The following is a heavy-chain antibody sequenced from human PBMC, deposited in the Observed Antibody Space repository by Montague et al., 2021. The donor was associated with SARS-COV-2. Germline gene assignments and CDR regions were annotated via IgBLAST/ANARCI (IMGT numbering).Heavy chain of an antibody. CDR3: ARGSDCSGGSCYSEWDPYDYYGMDV. V-gene: IGHV4-34*01. D-gene: IGHD2-15*01. CDR2: INHSGST. Sequence: SETLSLTCAVYGGSFSGYYWSWIRQPPGKGLEWIGEINHSGSTNYNPSLKSRVTISVDTSKNQYSLKLSSVTAADTAVYYCARGSDCSGGSCYSEWDPYDYYGMDVWGQGTTVTVSS. CDR1: GGSFSGYY. J-gene: IGHJ6*02.